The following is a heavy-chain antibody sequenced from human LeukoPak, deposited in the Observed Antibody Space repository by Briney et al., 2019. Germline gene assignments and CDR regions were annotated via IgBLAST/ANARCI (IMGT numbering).Heavy chain of an antibody. D-gene: IGHD5-18*01. V-gene: IGHV4-4*02. Sequence: SETLSLTCAVSGGSISSSNWWSWVRQPPGKGLEWIGEIYHSGSTNYNPSLKSRVTISVDKSKNQFSLKLSSVTAADTAVYYCARRRRLIQLWRVPFDYWGQGTLVTVSS. J-gene: IGHJ4*02. CDR3: ARRRRLIQLWRVPFDY. CDR1: GGSISSSNW. CDR2: IYHSGST.